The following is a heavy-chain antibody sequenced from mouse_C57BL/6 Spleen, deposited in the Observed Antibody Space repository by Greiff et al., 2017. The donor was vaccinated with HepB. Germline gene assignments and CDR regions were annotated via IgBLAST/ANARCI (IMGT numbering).Heavy chain of an antibody. CDR3: AREDYYGSSFYFDY. CDR1: GFTFSDYG. Sequence: EVMLVESGGGLVKPGGSLKLSCAASGFTFSDYGMHWVRQAPEKGLEWVAYISSGSSTICYADTVKGRFTISRDNAKNTLFLQMTSLRSEDTAMYYCAREDYYGSSFYFDYWGQGTTLTVSS. CDR2: ISSGSSTI. D-gene: IGHD1-1*01. J-gene: IGHJ2*01. V-gene: IGHV5-17*01.